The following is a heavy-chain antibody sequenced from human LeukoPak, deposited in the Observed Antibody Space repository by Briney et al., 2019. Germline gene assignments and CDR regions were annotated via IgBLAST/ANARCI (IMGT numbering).Heavy chain of an antibody. D-gene: IGHD6-19*01. J-gene: IGHJ4*02. V-gene: IGHV3-23*01. CDR1: GFTFSSFA. CDR2: IGSSGGTT. CDR3: ARGGQWLSIDY. Sequence: QPGGSLRLSCAASGFTFSSFAMTWVRQAPGKGLEWVSSIGSSGGTTYYADSVKGRFTISRDNSKNTLYLQMNSLRAEDTAVYYCARGGQWLSIDYWGQGTLVTVSS.